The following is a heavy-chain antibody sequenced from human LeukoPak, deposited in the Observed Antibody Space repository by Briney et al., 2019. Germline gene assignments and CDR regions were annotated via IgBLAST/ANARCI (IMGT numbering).Heavy chain of an antibody. CDR2: ISAYNGNT. CDR3: AREGYSSSWYEGGYYFDY. D-gene: IGHD6-13*01. J-gene: IGHJ4*02. Sequence: ASVKVSCKTSGYPFTTYEINWVRQAAGQGLEWMGWISAYNGNTNYAQKLQGRVTMTTDTSTSTAYMELRSLRSDDTAVYYCAREGYSSSWYEGGYYFDYWGQGTLVTVSS. V-gene: IGHV1-18*01. CDR1: GYPFTTYE.